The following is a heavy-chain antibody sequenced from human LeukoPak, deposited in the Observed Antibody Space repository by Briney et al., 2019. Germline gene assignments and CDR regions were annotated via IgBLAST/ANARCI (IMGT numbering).Heavy chain of an antibody. Sequence: QTLSLTCALSGDSVSSNSAAWNWIRQSPSRGLEWLGRTYYRSKWYNDYAVSVKSRITINPDTSKNQFSLQLNSVTPEDTAVYYCARAQPAGVGNWFDPWGQGTLVTVSS. V-gene: IGHV6-1*01. CDR1: GDSVSSNSAA. CDR2: TYYRSKWYN. J-gene: IGHJ5*02. CDR3: ARAQPAGVGNWFDP. D-gene: IGHD2-2*01.